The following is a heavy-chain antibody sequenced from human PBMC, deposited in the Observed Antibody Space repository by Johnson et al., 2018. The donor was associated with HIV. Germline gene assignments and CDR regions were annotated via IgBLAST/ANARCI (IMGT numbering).Heavy chain of an antibody. Sequence: VQLVESGGGLVQPGGSLRLSCAASGFIFSDHYMDWVRQAPGKGLEWVGRTRNKANSYTTDYAASVKGRFTISRDDSKNSLYLQMNSLKTEDTAVYYCTRVSLPPSYAFDFWGQGTLVTVSS. CDR2: TRNKANSYTT. V-gene: IGHV3-72*01. CDR3: TRVSLPPSYAFDF. CDR1: GFIFSDHY. J-gene: IGHJ3*01.